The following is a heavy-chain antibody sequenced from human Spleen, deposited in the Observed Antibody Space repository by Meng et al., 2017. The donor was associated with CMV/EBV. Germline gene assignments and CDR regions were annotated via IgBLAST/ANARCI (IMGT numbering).Heavy chain of an antibody. D-gene: IGHD6-19*01. Sequence: RLSCVASGFTFSTSAMSWVRQAPGKGLEWVSVISSSSSTNYADSVKGRFTISRDNSKNTLYLQMNSLSPEDTAVYYCAKYTSGWYDYWGQGTLVTVSS. CDR2: ISSSSST. CDR3: AKYTSGWYDY. CDR1: GFTFSTSA. J-gene: IGHJ4*02. V-gene: IGHV3-23*03.